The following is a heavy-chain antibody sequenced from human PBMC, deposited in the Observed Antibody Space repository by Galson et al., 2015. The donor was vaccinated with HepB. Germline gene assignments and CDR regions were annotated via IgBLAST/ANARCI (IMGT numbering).Heavy chain of an antibody. V-gene: IGHV4-4*02. D-gene: IGHD3-10*01. CDR3: ARAKEGRGYFDY. Sequence: FSPSFQSRVAISVDKSKNQFSLKLTSVTAADTAVYYCARAKEGRGYFDYWGQGTLVTVSS. J-gene: IGHJ4*02.